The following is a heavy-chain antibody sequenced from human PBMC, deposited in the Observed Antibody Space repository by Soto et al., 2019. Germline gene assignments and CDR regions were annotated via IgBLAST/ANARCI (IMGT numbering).Heavy chain of an antibody. D-gene: IGHD3-9*01. V-gene: IGHV3-11*01. CDR3: ASFRGDGSYNF. J-gene: IGHJ4*02. CDR1: GFTLSDYY. Sequence: QVQLVESGGGLVKPGGSLRLSCAASGFTLSDYYMTWIRQAPGKGLEWVSDISSSGTTIHYADSVRGRFTISRDNAKNSRWLQMNPLRAECTAVYYWASFRGDGSYNFWGQGTLVTVSS. CDR2: ISSSGTTI.